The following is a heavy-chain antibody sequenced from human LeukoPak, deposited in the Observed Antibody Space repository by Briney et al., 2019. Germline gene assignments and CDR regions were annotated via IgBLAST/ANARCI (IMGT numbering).Heavy chain of an antibody. V-gene: IGHV1-18*01. D-gene: IGHD5-24*01. CDR2: ISAYNGNT. Sequence: ASVKVSCKASGYTFTSYAMHWVRQAPGQRLEWMGWISAYNGNTNYAQKLQGRVTMTTDTSTSTAYMELRSLRSDDTAVYYCAREGRDGNWFDPWGQGTLVTVSS. J-gene: IGHJ5*02. CDR3: AREGRDGNWFDP. CDR1: GYTFTSYA.